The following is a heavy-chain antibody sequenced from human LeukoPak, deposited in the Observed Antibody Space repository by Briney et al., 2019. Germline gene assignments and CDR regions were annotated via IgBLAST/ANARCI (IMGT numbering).Heavy chain of an antibody. Sequence: ASVKVSCKSSGYTFTSYAMHWVRQAPGQRLEWMGWINAGNGNTKYSQKFQGRVTITRDTSASTAYMELRSLRSEDTAVYYCARDLGGYSDAFDIWGQGTMVTVSS. V-gene: IGHV1-3*01. CDR2: INAGNGNT. CDR3: ARDLGGYSDAFDI. D-gene: IGHD5-12*01. CDR1: GYTFTSYA. J-gene: IGHJ3*02.